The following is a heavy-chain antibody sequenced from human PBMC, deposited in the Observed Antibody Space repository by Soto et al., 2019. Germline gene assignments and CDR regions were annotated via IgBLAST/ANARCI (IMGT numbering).Heavy chain of an antibody. CDR1: GLTFSSYS. J-gene: IGHJ6*02. Sequence: PXESLTLSCAASGLTFSSYSMSGVRQAPGKGLEWVSAISGSGGSTYYADSVKGRFTISRDNSKNTLYLQMNSLRAEDTAVYYCANLGDFWSGSPYYYYYGMDVWGQGTTVTVSS. CDR3: ANLGDFWSGSPYYYYYGMDV. V-gene: IGHV3-23*01. CDR2: ISGSGGST. D-gene: IGHD3-3*01.